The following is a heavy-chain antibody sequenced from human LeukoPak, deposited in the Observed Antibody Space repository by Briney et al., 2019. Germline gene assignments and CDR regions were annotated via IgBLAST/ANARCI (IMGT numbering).Heavy chain of an antibody. D-gene: IGHD6-6*01. Sequence: SETLSLTCTVSGGSISSYYWSWIRQPAGKGLEWIGRIYTSGSTNYNPSLKSRVTMSVDTSKNQFSLKLSSVTAADTAVYYCARDRGIAARPRYYYYYMDVWGKGTTVTVSS. J-gene: IGHJ6*03. V-gene: IGHV4-4*07. CDR3: ARDRGIAARPRYYYYYMDV. CDR2: IYTSGST. CDR1: GGSISSYY.